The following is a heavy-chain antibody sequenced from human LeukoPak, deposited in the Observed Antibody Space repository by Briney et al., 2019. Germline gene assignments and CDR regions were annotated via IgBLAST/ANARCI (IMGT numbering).Heavy chain of an antibody. CDR2: IKQDGSRM. Sequence: GGSLRLSCAGSGFTFINYWMTWVRQAPGKGLEWVANIKQDGSRMYYVDSVKGRLTISRDNAKNSVYLQVNSLRVEDTAVYFCARVGYSSSFLDYWGQGTPVTVSS. CDR1: GFTFINYW. CDR3: ARVGYSSSFLDY. V-gene: IGHV3-7*04. D-gene: IGHD6-13*01. J-gene: IGHJ4*02.